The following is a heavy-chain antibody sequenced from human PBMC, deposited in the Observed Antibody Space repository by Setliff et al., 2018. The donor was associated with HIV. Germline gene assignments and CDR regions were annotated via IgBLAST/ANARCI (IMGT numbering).Heavy chain of an antibody. D-gene: IGHD2-15*01. CDR1: GGSISSQY. V-gene: IGHV4-59*11. Sequence: SETLSLTCTVSGGSISSQYWSWIRPPTGKGLEWVGLIYYTGIPTYNPSLSSRVTISVDTSKNQFALKLTSVTAADTAFYYCARVSRLHTFDPWGQGVLVTVSS. CDR2: IYYTGIP. J-gene: IGHJ5*02. CDR3: ARVSRLHTFDP.